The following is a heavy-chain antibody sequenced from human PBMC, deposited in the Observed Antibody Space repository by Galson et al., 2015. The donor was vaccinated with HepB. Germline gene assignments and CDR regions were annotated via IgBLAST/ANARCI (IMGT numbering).Heavy chain of an antibody. V-gene: IGHV1-69*13. CDR3: AHQPRYCSSTSCYEGDYYFDY. Sequence: SVKVSCKASGGTFSSYAISWVRQAPGQGLEWMGGIIPIFGTANYAQKFQGRVTITADESTSTAYMELSSLRSEDTAVYYCAHQPRYCSSTSCYEGDYYFDYWGQGTLVTVSS. D-gene: IGHD2-2*01. CDR2: IIPIFGTA. J-gene: IGHJ4*02. CDR1: GGTFSSYA.